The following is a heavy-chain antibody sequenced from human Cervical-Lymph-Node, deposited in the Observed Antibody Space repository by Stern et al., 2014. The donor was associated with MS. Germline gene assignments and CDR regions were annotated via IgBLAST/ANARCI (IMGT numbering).Heavy chain of an antibody. D-gene: IGHD2-15*01. V-gene: IGHV5-51*01. CDR1: GYSFSSYW. J-gene: IGHJ4*02. CDR3: ARSVCSGGSCYPVPLDH. CDR2: IYPADSET. Sequence: VQLVQSGAEVKKPGESLKISCKASGYSFSSYWIGWVRQMPGKGLEWMGTIYPADSETRYSPSFQGQVTISADKSSSPASLQWSSLKASDPAMYYCARSVCSGGSCYPVPLDHGGQGPLVTVPP.